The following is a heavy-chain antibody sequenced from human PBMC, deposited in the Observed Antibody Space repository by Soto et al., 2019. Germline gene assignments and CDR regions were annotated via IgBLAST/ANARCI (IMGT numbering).Heavy chain of an antibody. CDR3: AREGTTVVTPAGAFDI. J-gene: IGHJ3*02. CDR2: IIPIFGTG. CDR1: GGTFSRSP. D-gene: IGHD4-17*01. V-gene: IGHV1-69*01. Sequence: QVQLVQSGAEVKKPGSSVKVSCKASGGTFSRSPISWVRQAPGQGLEWMGGIIPIFGTGNFAQKFQGRVTITADVSTSTAYLEPSSLRSEDTAVYYCAREGTTVVTPAGAFDIWGQGTMVTVSS.